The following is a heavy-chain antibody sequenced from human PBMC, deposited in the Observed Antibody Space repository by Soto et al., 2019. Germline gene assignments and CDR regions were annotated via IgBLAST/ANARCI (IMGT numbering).Heavy chain of an antibody. Sequence: GGSLRLSCAASGFTFSSYSMNWVRQAPGKGLEWVSYISSSSSTIYYADSVKGRFTISRDNAKNSLYLQMNSLRAEDTAVYYCAREPNPYYYYYYYMDVWGKGTTVTVSS. CDR1: GFTFSSYS. CDR3: AREPNPYYYYYYYMDV. J-gene: IGHJ6*03. V-gene: IGHV3-48*01. CDR2: ISSSSSTI.